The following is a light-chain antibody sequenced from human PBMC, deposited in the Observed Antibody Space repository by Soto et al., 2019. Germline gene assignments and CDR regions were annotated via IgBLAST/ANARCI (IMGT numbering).Light chain of an antibody. CDR3: QQYGSSPRT. CDR2: GAS. V-gene: IGKV3-20*01. J-gene: IGKJ1*01. CDR1: QSVSSSY. Sequence: EIVLTQSPGTLSLSPGEGATLSCRASQSVSSSYLAWYQQKPGQAPRLLIYGASSRATGIPDRFSGSGSGTDFTLTISRLEPEDFAVYYCQQYGSSPRTFGQGTNVDIK.